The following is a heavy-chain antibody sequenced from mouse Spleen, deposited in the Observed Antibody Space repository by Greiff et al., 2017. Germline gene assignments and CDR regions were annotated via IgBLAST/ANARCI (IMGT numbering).Heavy chain of an antibody. Sequence: EVQLVESGPGLVKPSQSLSLTCSVTGYSITSGYYWNWIRQFPGNKLEWMGYISYDGSNNYNPSLKNRISITRDTSKNQFFLKLNSVTTEDTATYYCARAYYGSSSSYAMDYWGQGTSVTVSS. V-gene: IGHV3-6*01. CDR3: ARAYYGSSSSYAMDY. D-gene: IGHD1-1*01. CDR1: GYSITSGYY. CDR2: ISYDGSN. J-gene: IGHJ4*01.